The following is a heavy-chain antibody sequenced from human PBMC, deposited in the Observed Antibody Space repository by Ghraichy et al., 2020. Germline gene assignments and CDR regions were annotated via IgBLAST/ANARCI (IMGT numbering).Heavy chain of an antibody. CDR2: IYYSGST. V-gene: IGHV4-59*01. CDR3: ARGFPGPKGPGSGGVDY. Sequence: SETLSLTCTVSGGSISSYYWSWIRQPPGKGLEWIGYIYYSGSTNYNPSLKSRVTISVDTSKNQFSLKLSSVTAADTAVYYCARGFPGPKGPGSGGVDYWGQGTLVTVSS. J-gene: IGHJ4*02. CDR1: GGSISSYY. D-gene: IGHD6-19*01.